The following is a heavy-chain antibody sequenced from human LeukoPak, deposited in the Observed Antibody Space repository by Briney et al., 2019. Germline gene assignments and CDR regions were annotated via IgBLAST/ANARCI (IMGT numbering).Heavy chain of an antibody. CDR1: GYTFTVYA. D-gene: IGHD4-17*01. CDR2: FNAGNGGT. CDR3: ARSRWTSTVTTYYLDY. V-gene: IGHV1-3*01. Sequence: ASVKVSCKTSGYTFTVYAVQWVRQGHGQRLEWMGLFNAGNGGTKSSQKFQDRVTITRDTSANTAYLDLNSLRSEHTAVYYCARSRWTSTVTTYYLDYWGQGTLVTVSS. J-gene: IGHJ4*02.